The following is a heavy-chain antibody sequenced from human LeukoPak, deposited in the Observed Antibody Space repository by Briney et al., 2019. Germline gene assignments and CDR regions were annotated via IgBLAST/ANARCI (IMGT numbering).Heavy chain of an antibody. CDR3: AKGNPFDYYDSSGYPDDAFDI. V-gene: IGHV3-23*01. Sequence: GGSLRLSCAASGFTFSSYAMSWVRQAPGKGREWVSAISGSGGSTYYADSVKGRFTISRDNSKNTLYLQMNSLRAEDTAVYYCAKGNPFDYYDSSGYPDDAFDIWGQGTMVTVSS. D-gene: IGHD3-22*01. CDR1: GFTFSSYA. J-gene: IGHJ3*02. CDR2: ISGSGGST.